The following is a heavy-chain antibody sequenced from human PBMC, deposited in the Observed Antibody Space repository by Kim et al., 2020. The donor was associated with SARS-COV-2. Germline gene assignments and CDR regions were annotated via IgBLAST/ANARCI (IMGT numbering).Heavy chain of an antibody. D-gene: IGHD2-2*01. V-gene: IGHV1-18*01. Sequence: ASVKVSCKASGYTFSRYGLSWVRQAPGQGLEWMGRIGGYNGDTNYAQKLQGRVTVTTDTSTSTAYMELRSLRSDDTAVYYCARDRGLSITSHGSMDVWATGPRSPSP. CDR1: GYTFSRYG. J-gene: IGHJ6*02. CDR2: IGGYNGDT. CDR3: ARDRGLSITSHGSMDV.